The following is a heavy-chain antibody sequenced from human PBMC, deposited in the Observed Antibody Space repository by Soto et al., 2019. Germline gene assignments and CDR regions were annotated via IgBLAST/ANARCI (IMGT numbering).Heavy chain of an antibody. CDR1: GGTFSSYA. V-gene: IGHV1-69*13. CDR3: AIEGRMRPDCGGHCDSGHELLDP. Sequence: SVKVSCKASGGTFSSYAISWVRQAPGQGLEWMGGIIPIFGTANYAQKFQDRVTITADESTSTAYMELSSLRSEDTAVYYCAIEGRMRPDCGGHCDSGHELLDPWGQGTLVTV. CDR2: IIPIFGTA. D-gene: IGHD2-21*02. J-gene: IGHJ5*02.